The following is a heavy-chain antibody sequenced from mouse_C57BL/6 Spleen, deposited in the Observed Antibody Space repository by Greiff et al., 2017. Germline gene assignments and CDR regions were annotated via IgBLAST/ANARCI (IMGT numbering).Heavy chain of an antibody. D-gene: IGHD1-1*01. V-gene: IGHV5-6*02. J-gene: IGHJ4*01. CDR1: GFTFSSYG. Sequence: EVKLVESGGDLVKPGGSLKLSCAASGFTFSSYGMSWVRQTPDKRLEWVATISSGGSYTYYPDSVKGRFTISRDNAKNTLYLQMSSLKSEDTAMYYCARRLLLRYARDYWGQGTSVTVSS. CDR3: ARRLLLRYARDY. CDR2: ISSGGSYT.